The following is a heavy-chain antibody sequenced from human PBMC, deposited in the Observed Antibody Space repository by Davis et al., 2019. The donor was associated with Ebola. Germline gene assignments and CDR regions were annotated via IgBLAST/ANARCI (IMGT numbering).Heavy chain of an antibody. Sequence: MPSETLSLTCTVSGGSVSTTSYYWGWIRQPPGKGLEWIGSIFYTGSTYYNPSLKSRVTISVDTSKNQFSLKLSSVTAADTAVYYCARGRGVGATRLDYWGQGTLVTVSS. CDR2: IFYTGST. D-gene: IGHD1-26*01. V-gene: IGHV4-39*07. CDR3: ARGRGVGATRLDY. J-gene: IGHJ4*02. CDR1: GGSVSTTSYY.